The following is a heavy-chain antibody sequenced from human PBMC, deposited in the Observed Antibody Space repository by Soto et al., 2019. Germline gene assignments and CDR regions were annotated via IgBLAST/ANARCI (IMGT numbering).Heavy chain of an antibody. CDR1: GFPFSSYG. CDR3: AKEGRAYCGGDCDAFDI. D-gene: IGHD2-21*02. V-gene: IGHV3-30*18. Sequence: ESGVVVVQLGRSLRLSCAASGFPFSSYGMHWVRQAPGKGLEGVEVISYDGSNKYYEDSVKGRFTISRDNSKNTLYLQMNSLRAEDTAVYYCAKEGRAYCGGDCDAFDIWGQGTMVTVSS. J-gene: IGHJ3*02. CDR2: ISYDGSNK.